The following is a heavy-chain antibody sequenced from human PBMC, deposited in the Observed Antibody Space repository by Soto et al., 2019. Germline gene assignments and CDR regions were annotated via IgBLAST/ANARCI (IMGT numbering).Heavy chain of an antibody. D-gene: IGHD1-1*01. CDR2: IFHTGSA. J-gene: IGHJ5*01. V-gene: IGHV4-30-4*08. CDR1: GDSVSRSENY. CDR3: ARYNLLWFDS. Sequence: LSLTCSVSGDSVSRSENYWSWVRQAPGKGPESMGYIFHTGSAHYNPSLKSRLTMSIDTSENQFSLELSSVTAADTAVYFCARYNLLWFDSWGQGILVTVSS.